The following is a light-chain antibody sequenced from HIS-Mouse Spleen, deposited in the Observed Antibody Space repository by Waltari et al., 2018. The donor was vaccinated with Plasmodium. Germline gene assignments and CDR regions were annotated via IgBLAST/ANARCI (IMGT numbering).Light chain of an antibody. CDR2: DVS. V-gene: IGLV2-11*02. CDR3: CSYAGSYTFV. Sequence: QSPLTQPRSVSGSPGQSVPIPCTGTSSDVGAYNYVSWYQQHPDKAPKLMIYDVSKRPSGVPDRFSGSKSGNTASLTISGLQAEDEADYYCCSYAGSYTFVFGTGTKVTVL. J-gene: IGLJ1*01. CDR1: SSDVGAYNY.